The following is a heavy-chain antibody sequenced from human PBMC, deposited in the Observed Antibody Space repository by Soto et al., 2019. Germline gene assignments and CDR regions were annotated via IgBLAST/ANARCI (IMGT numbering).Heavy chain of an antibody. D-gene: IGHD5-18*01. V-gene: IGHV3-53*01. CDR1: GFSVTNNY. Sequence: GVLRLSCSVSGFSVTNNYISWVRQAPGKGLEWVSLLSSSGTTYYADSVRGRFTVSRDDSKNTLHLQMDSLTPEDTAVYYCARDWSKFSYNYPYYYAMDAWGQGTTVTVS. J-gene: IGHJ6*02. CDR2: LSSSGTT. CDR3: ARDWSKFSYNYPYYYAMDA.